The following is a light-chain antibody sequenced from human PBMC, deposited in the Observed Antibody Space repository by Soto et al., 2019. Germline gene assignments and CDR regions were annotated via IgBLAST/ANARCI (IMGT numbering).Light chain of an antibody. CDR1: SSNIGAGFD. J-gene: IGLJ3*02. CDR3: QSYDRSLSGSWV. CDR2: GNS. V-gene: IGLV1-40*01. Sequence: QSVLTQPPSVSGAPGQRVTISCTGSSSNIGAGFDVHWYQQLPGTAPKLLIYGNSRRPSGVPDRISGSKSGTSASLAITGLQAEDEADYYCQSYDRSLSGSWVFGGGTKVTVL.